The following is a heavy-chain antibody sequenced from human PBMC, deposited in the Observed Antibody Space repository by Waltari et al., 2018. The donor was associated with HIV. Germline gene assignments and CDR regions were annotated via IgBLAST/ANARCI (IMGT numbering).Heavy chain of an antibody. V-gene: IGHV3-73*01. CDR1: GFTFGYFA. CDR2: IRNKDNHDAT. Sequence: EVQLVGSGGGLVRPGGALILSCAASGFTFGYFAFRWVRQASGKGLEWVGRIRNKDNHDATAYGESVKGRFTISRDDSKNTAYLQMSSLKTEDTAVYYCTRRYYGTELVVDYWGQGTMVTVSS. CDR3: TRRYYGTELVVDY. D-gene: IGHD3-10*01. J-gene: IGHJ4*02.